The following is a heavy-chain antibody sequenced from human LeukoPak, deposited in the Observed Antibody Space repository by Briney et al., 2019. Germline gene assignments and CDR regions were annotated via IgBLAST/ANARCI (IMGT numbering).Heavy chain of an antibody. CDR2: ISSSSNTI. CDR1: GFTFSSYS. V-gene: IGHV3-48*04. Sequence: GGPLRLSCAAPGFTFSSYSMNWVRQAPGKGLKWVSYISSSSNTIYYADSVKGRFTISRDNAKNSLYLQMNSLRAEDTAVYYCARPSSSGWFDPWGQGTLVTVSS. D-gene: IGHD6-6*01. J-gene: IGHJ5*02. CDR3: ARPSSSGWFDP.